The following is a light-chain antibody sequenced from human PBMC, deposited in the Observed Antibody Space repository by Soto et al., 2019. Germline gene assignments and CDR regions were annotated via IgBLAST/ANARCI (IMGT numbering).Light chain of an antibody. V-gene: IGLV6-57*03. CDR3: QSYGSGNGV. CDR1: SGSIATSY. J-gene: IGLJ3*02. Sequence: FMLPQPHSVSESPGKTVTISCTRNSGSIATSYVQWYQQRPDSAPTTIIYDDNQRPSGVPVRFSGSIDSSSNSASLTISGLKTEDEADYYCQSYGSGNGVFGGGTKLTVL. CDR2: DDN.